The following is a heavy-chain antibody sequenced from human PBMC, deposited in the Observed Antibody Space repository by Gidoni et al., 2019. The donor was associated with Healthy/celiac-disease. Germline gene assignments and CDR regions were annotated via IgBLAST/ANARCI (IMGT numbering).Heavy chain of an antibody. Sequence: EVHLLESGGGLVQPGGSLSLSCAASGFTFSSYAMSWVRQAPGKGLEWVSAISGSGGSTYYADSVKGRFTISRDKSKNTLYLQMNSLRAEDTAVYYCAKDRSTNYYEEPPFDYWGQGTLVTVSS. CDR3: AKDRSTNYYEEPPFDY. CDR1: GFTFSSYA. V-gene: IGHV3-23*01. D-gene: IGHD3-22*01. J-gene: IGHJ4*02. CDR2: ISGSGGST.